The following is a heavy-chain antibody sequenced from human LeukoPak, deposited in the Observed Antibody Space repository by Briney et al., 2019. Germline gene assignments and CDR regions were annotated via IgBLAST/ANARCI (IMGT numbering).Heavy chain of an antibody. J-gene: IGHJ3*02. CDR3: ARDWRDSSGKFPNDAFDI. V-gene: IGHV3-20*04. D-gene: IGHD3-22*01. CDR2: INWNGGST. CDR1: GFTFDDYS. Sequence: GGSLRLSCAASGFTFDDYSMTWVRQAPGKGLEWVSGINWNGGSTGYADSVKGRFTISRDNAKNSLYLQMNSLRAEDTALYYCARDWRDSSGKFPNDAFDIWGQGT.